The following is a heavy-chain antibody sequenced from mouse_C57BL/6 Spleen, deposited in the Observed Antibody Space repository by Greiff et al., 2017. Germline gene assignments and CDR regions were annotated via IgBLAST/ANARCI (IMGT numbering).Heavy chain of an antibody. CDR3: ASGLPFAY. CDR2: IDPSDSYT. CDR1: GYTFTSYW. J-gene: IGHJ3*01. Sequence: VQLQQPGAELVMPGASVKLSCKASGYTFTSYWMHWVKQRPGPGLEWIGEIDPSDSYTNYNQKFKGKSTLTVDKSSSTAYMQLSSLTSEDSAVYYCASGLPFAYWGQGTLVTVSA. V-gene: IGHV1-69*01.